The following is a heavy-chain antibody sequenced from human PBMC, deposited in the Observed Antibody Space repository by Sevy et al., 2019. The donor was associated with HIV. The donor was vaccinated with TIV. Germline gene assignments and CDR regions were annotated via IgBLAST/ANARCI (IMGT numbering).Heavy chain of an antibody. CDR3: ASRNHFDI. Sequence: SETLSLTCTVSGGSINSDHWNWIRQPPGKGLEWIGYVYYTGGTNYNPSLRNRVTISVDRTKNQFPLKLTSVTDADTAVYYCASRNHFDIWGQGTMVTVSS. V-gene: IGHV4-59*08. CDR2: VYYTGGT. CDR1: GGSINSDH. J-gene: IGHJ3*02.